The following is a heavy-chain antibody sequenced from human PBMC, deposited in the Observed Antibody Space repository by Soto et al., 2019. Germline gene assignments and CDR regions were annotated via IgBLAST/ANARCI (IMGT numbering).Heavy chain of an antibody. Sequence: SETLSLTCAVYGGSFSGYYWSWIRQPPGKGLEWIGEINHSGSTNYNPSLKRRVTISVDTSKNQCSLKLSSVTAADTAVYYCARGNPDYCDYVRWYYSGIDVCGQGTTVT. CDR2: INHSGST. CDR3: ARGNPDYCDYVRWYYSGIDV. J-gene: IGHJ6*02. D-gene: IGHD4-17*01. V-gene: IGHV4-34*01. CDR1: GGSFSGYY.